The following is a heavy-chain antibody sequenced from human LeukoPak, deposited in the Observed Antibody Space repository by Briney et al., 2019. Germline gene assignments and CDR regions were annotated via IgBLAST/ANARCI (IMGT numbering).Heavy chain of an antibody. J-gene: IGHJ4*02. CDR3: ARAYSGSYCFDY. CDR2: INPNSGGT. D-gene: IGHD1-26*01. CDR1: GYTFTGYY. V-gene: IGHV1-2*02. Sequence: ASVKVSCKASGYTFTGYYMHWVRQAPGQGLEWMGWINPNSGGTNYAQKFQGRVTMTRDTSISTAYMELSRLRSDDTAVYYCARAYSGSYCFDYWGQGTLVTVSS.